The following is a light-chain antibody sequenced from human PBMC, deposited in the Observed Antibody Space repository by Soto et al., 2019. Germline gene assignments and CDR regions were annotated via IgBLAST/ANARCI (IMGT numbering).Light chain of an antibody. CDR1: QGISSY. Sequence: AIRMTQSPSSFSASTGDRVTITCRASQGISSYLAWYQQKPGKDPKLLIYAASTLQSGVPSRFSGSGSGTDFTLTISCLQSEDFATYYCQQYYSYPLTIGGGTKVEIK. CDR3: QQYYSYPLT. CDR2: AAS. J-gene: IGKJ4*01. V-gene: IGKV1-8*01.